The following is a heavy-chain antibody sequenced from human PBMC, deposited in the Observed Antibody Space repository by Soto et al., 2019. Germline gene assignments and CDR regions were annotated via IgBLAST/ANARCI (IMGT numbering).Heavy chain of an antibody. D-gene: IGHD2-2*01. CDR3: ARVEEGYCSSTSCYVADY. CDR2: ISSSSSTI. J-gene: IGHJ4*02. V-gene: IGHV3-48*02. Sequence: GGSLRLSCAASGFTFSSYSMNWVRQAPGKGLEWVSYISSSSSTIYYADSVKGRLTISRDNAKNSLYLQMNSLRDEDTAVYYCARVEEGYCSSTSCYVADYWGQGTLVTVSS. CDR1: GFTFSSYS.